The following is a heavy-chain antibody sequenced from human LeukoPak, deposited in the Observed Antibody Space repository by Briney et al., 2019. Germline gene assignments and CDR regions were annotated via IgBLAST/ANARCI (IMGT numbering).Heavy chain of an antibody. D-gene: IGHD3-16*02. Sequence: PGGSLRLSCAASGFNFSTYWMTWVRQVPGKGLEWVANIKQDGSEKYYVDSVKGRFTISRDNAKNSLYLQMNSLRAEDTAVYYCARDGYRYYPNDYWGQGTLVTVSS. CDR3: ARDGYRYYPNDY. V-gene: IGHV3-7*01. J-gene: IGHJ4*02. CDR2: IKQDGSEK. CDR1: GFNFSTYW.